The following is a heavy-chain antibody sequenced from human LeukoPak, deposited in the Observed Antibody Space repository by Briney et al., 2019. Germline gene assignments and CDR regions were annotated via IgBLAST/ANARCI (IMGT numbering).Heavy chain of an antibody. J-gene: IGHJ1*01. CDR1: GFTFGSYG. Sequence: PGGSLRFSCAASGFTFGSYGMSWVRQAPGKGVEWVSFITPNADRTSYADSVEGRFTISRDNPRNTLYMQMNSLRDEDTSLYYCAIMHGYYDGSGYWVQWGQGTLVTVSS. V-gene: IGHV3-23*01. CDR3: AIMHGYYDGSGYWVQ. D-gene: IGHD3-22*01. CDR2: ITPNADRT.